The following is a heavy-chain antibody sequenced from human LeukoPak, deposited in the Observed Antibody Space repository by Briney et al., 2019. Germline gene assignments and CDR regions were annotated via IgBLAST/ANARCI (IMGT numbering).Heavy chain of an antibody. J-gene: IGHJ4*02. CDR2: INSDGSST. V-gene: IGHV3-74*01. CDR1: GFTFSSYW. D-gene: IGHD4-17*01. CDR3: ARVTVTRLFDY. Sequence: GGSLRLSCAASGFTFSSYWMHWVRQAPGKGLVWVSGINSDGSSTSYADSVKGRFTISRDNAKNTLYLQMNSLRAEDTAVYYCARVTVTRLFDYWGQGTLVTVSS.